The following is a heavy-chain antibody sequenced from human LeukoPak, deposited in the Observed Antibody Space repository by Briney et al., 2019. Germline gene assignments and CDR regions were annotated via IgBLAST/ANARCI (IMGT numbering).Heavy chain of an antibody. CDR3: ARKRGYSGYGDY. CDR1: GYTFTGYY. D-gene: IGHD5-12*01. V-gene: IGHV1-2*02. J-gene: IGHJ4*02. Sequence: ASVKVSCKASGYTFTGYYMHWVRQAPGQGLEWMGWINPNSGGTNYAQKFQGRVTMTRDTSISTAYMELRSLRSDDTAVYYCARKRGYSGYGDYWGQGTLVTVSS. CDR2: INPNSGGT.